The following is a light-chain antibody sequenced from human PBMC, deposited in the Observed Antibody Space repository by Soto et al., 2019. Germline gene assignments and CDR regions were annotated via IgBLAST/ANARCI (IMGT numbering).Light chain of an antibody. CDR3: SSYTSGSVYV. V-gene: IGLV2-14*01. CDR1: SSDINNYHY. Sequence: QSALTQPASVSGSPGQSITISCTETSSDINNYHYVSWYQQHPGKAPKLMIYQVSNRPSGVSNRFSGSKSGNTASLTISGLQAEDGADYYCSSYTSGSVYVFGTGTKLTVL. CDR2: QVS. J-gene: IGLJ1*01.